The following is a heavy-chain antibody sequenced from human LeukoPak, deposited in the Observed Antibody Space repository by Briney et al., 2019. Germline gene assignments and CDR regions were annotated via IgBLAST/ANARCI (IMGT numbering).Heavy chain of an antibody. CDR3: AREGGPYRPLDY. CDR2: VHLSGRT. Sequence: PSGTLSLTCGVSGGSISSTNWWTWVRQPPGEGLEWIGEVHLSGRTNYNPSLESRVAMSVDMSENHISLKLTSVTAADTAVYYCAREGGPYRPLDYSGQGTLVTVSS. V-gene: IGHV4-4*02. J-gene: IGHJ4*02. CDR1: GGSISSTNW.